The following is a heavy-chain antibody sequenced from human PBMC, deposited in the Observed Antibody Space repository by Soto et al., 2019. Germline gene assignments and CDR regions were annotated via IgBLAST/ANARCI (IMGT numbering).Heavy chain of an antibody. CDR3: ASDEGGYCSITSCYTPVIDWFGP. Sequence: QVQLQESGPGLVKPSETLSLTCTVSGGSISSYYWSWIRQPAGKGLEWIGRIYTSGSTNYNHSLKSRVTMSVDTSKNRFSLNLSSVAAADTVVYYWASDEGGYCSITSCYTPVIDWFGPWVQGTLVTVSS. V-gene: IGHV4-4*07. D-gene: IGHD2-2*02. CDR2: IYTSGST. J-gene: IGHJ5*02. CDR1: GGSISSYY.